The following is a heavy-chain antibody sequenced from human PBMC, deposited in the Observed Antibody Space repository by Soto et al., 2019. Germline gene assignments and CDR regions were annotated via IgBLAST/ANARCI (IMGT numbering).Heavy chain of an antibody. J-gene: IGHJ6*02. CDR2: IYYSGST. V-gene: IGHV4-39*01. Sequence: PSETLSLTCTVSGGSISSSSYYWGWIRQPPGKGLEWIGSIYYSGSTYYNPSLKSRVTISVDTSKNQFSLKLSSVTAADTAVYYCARAGATNPYYYGMDVWGQGTTVT. CDR1: GGSISSSSYY. D-gene: IGHD1-26*01. CDR3: ARAGATNPYYYGMDV.